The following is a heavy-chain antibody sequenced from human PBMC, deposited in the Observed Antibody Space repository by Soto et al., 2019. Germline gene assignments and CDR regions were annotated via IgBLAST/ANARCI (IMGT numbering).Heavy chain of an antibody. CDR1: GGTFSSYA. V-gene: IGHV1-69*12. CDR2: IIPVFGTA. J-gene: IGHJ5*02. D-gene: IGHD6-19*01. CDR3: AREDSSGWKGGNWFDP. Sequence: QVQLVQSGAEVKKPGSSVKVSCKASGGTFSSYAISWVRQAPGQGLEWMGGIIPVFGTANYGQKFQGRVTITADDSTSTADMELSSLRSEDAAVYYCAREDSSGWKGGNWFDPWGQGTLVTRSS.